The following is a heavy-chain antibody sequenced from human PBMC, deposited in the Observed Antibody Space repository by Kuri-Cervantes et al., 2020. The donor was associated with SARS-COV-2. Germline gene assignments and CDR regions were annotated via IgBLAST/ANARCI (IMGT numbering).Heavy chain of an antibody. CDR2: FDPEDGET. V-gene: IGHV1-24*01. D-gene: IGHD3-10*01. CDR3: ARGGLLWFGELSDYYYYMDV. CDR1: GYTLTELS. J-gene: IGHJ6*03. Sequence: ASVKVSCKVSGYTLTELSMHWVRQAPGKGLEWMGGFDPEDGETIYAQKFQGRVTMTEDTSTSTAYMEPRSLRSDDTAVYYCARGGLLWFGELSDYYYYMDVWGKGTTVTVSS.